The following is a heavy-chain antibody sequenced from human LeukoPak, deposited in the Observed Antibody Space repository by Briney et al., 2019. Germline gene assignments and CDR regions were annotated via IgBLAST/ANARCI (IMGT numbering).Heavy chain of an antibody. CDR2: IIPIFGTA. V-gene: IGHV1-69*13. Sequence: ASVKVSCKASGGTFSSYAISWVRQAPGQGLEWMGGIIPIFGTANYAQKFQGRVTITADESTSTAYMELSSLRSEDTAVYYCASCRTRSGGSCYSMTGYYYYGMDVWGQGTTVTVSS. D-gene: IGHD2-15*01. CDR1: GGTFSSYA. CDR3: ASCRTRSGGSCYSMTGYYYYGMDV. J-gene: IGHJ6*02.